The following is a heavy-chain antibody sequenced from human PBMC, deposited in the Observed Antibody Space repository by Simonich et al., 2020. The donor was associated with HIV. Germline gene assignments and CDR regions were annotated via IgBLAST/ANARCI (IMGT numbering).Heavy chain of an antibody. CDR3: ARGFYQRLYYFDY. CDR1: GGSFSGYY. D-gene: IGHD2-2*01. Sequence: QVQLQQWGAGLLKPSETLSLTCAVYGGSFSGYYWSWIRQPPGKGLEWIGEINHSGGTNYTPSLKSRVTISVDTSKNQYSLKLSSVTAADTAVYYCARGFYQRLYYFDYWGQGTLVTVSS. J-gene: IGHJ4*02. V-gene: IGHV4-34*01. CDR2: INHSGGT.